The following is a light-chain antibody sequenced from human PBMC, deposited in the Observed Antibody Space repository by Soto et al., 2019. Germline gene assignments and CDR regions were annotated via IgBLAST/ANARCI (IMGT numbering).Light chain of an antibody. CDR1: SSDVGGYNY. V-gene: IGLV2-14*01. Sequence: QSALTQPASVSGSPGQSITISCTGTSSDVGGYNYVSWYQQHPGKAPKLMIYEVSNRPSGVSNRFSGSKSGNTASLFISGLQAEDEAHYYCSSYTSSSTLPFVFGTGTKVTVL. CDR3: SSYTSSSTLPFV. J-gene: IGLJ1*01. CDR2: EVS.